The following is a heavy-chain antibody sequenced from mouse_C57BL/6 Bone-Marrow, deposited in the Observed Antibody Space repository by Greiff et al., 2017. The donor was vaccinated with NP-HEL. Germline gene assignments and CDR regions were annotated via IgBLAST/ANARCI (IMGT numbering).Heavy chain of an antibody. CDR1: GYTFTSYW. V-gene: IGHV1-69*01. CDR3: ARGDWGNWYFDV. J-gene: IGHJ1*03. CDR2: IDPSDSYT. D-gene: IGHD4-1*01. Sequence: QVQLQQPGAELVMPGASVKLSCKASGYTFTSYWMHWVKQRPGQGLEWIGEIDPSDSYTNYNQTFKGKSTLTVDKSSSTAYMQLSSLTSEDSAVYYGARGDWGNWYFDVWGTGTTVTVSS.